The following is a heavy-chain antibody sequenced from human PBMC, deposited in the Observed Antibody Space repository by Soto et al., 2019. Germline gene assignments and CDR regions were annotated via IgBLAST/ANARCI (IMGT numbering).Heavy chain of an antibody. CDR3: ARALVYDSSGWPRDY. Sequence: ASVKVSCKASGYTFTSYGISWVRQAPGQGLEWMGWISAYNGNTNYAQKLQGRVTMTTDTSTSTAYMELRSLRSEDTAVYYCARALVYDSSGWPRDYWGQGTLVTVSS. D-gene: IGHD3-22*01. CDR2: ISAYNGNT. V-gene: IGHV1-18*01. J-gene: IGHJ4*02. CDR1: GYTFTSYG.